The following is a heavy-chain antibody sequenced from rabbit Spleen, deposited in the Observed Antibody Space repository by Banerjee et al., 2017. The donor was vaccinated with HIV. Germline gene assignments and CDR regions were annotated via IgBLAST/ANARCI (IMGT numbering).Heavy chain of an antibody. CDR2: IYTGSSGST. D-gene: IGHD4-1*01. CDR1: GFDFSSSYW. J-gene: IGHJ4*01. Sequence: QSLEESGGGLVKPGGTLTLTCKASGFDFSSSYWICWVRQAPGKGLEWIGCIYTGSSGSTYYASWAKGRFTISKTSSTTVTLQMTSLAAADTATYFCARETSSGWGVVSYYFNLWGPGTLVTVS. CDR3: ARETSSGWGVVSYYFNL. V-gene: IGHV1S40*01.